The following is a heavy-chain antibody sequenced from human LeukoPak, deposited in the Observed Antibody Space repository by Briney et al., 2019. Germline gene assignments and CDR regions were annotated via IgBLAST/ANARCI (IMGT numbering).Heavy chain of an antibody. J-gene: IGHJ3*02. CDR1: GFTFSSYW. D-gene: IGHD3-10*01. Sequence: GGSLRLSCAASGFTFSSYWMSWVRQAPGKGLEWVANIKQDGSEKYYADSVKGRFTISRDNSKNTLYLQMNSLRAEDTAVYYCAKANYYGSGTRDAFDIWGQGTMVTVSS. V-gene: IGHV3-7*01. CDR3: AKANYYGSGTRDAFDI. CDR2: IKQDGSEK.